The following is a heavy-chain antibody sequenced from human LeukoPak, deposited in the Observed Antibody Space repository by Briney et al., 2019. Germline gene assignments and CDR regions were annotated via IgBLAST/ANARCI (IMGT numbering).Heavy chain of an antibody. CDR3: ARDDYYYYYYMDV. Sequence: SETLSLTCTVSGGSISSSSYYWGWIRQPPGKGLEWIGSIYYSGSTYYNPSLKSRVTISVDTSKNQFSLKLSSVTAADTAVYYCARDDYYYYYYMDVWGKGTTVTVSS. J-gene: IGHJ6*03. V-gene: IGHV4-39*07. CDR2: IYYSGST. CDR1: GGSISSSSYY.